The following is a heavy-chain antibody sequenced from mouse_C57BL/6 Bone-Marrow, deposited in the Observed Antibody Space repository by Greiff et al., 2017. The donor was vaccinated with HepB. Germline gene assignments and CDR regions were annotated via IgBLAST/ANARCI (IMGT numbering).Heavy chain of an antibody. Sequence: EVQVVESGGGLVQPGGSLSLSCAASGFTFTDYYMSWVRQPPGKALEWLGFIRNKANGYTTEYSASVKGRFTISRDNSQSILYLQMNALRAEDSATYYCARYYYGSSNFDYWGQGTTLTVSS. CDR1: GFTFTDYY. D-gene: IGHD1-1*01. J-gene: IGHJ2*01. CDR2: IRNKANGYTT. CDR3: ARYYYGSSNFDY. V-gene: IGHV7-3*01.